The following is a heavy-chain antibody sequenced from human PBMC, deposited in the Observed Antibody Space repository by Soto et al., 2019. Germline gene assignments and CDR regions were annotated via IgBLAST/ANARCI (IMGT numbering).Heavy chain of an antibody. Sequence: SETLSLTCAXYGGSFSGYYWSWIRQPPGKGLEWIGEINHSGSTNYNPSLKSRVTISVDTSKNQFSLKLSSVTAADTAVYYCVGLYYYDSSGYYRDLYYFDYWGQGTLVTV. D-gene: IGHD3-22*01. J-gene: IGHJ4*02. V-gene: IGHV4-34*01. CDR2: INHSGST. CDR3: VGLYYYDSSGYYRDLYYFDY. CDR1: GGSFSGYY.